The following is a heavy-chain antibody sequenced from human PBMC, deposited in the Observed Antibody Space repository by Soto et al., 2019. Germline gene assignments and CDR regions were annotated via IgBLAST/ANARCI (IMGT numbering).Heavy chain of an antibody. D-gene: IGHD4-4*01. V-gene: IGHV3-23*01. J-gene: IGHJ4*02. CDR1: GFTFSNYA. CDR3: ANTMTTVTPLPFDY. CDR2: ISGSGGST. Sequence: EVQLLESGGGLVQPGGSLRLSCAGSGFTFSNYAMSWVRQAPGTGLEWVSAISGSGGSTYYADSVKGRFTISRDNSKNTLYLQMNSLRAEDTAVYYCANTMTTVTPLPFDYWGQGTLVTVSS.